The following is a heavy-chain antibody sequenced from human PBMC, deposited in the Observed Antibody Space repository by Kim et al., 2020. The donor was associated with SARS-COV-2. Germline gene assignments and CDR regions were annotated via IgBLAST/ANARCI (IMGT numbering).Heavy chain of an antibody. CDR1: GGSFSGYY. J-gene: IGHJ5*02. Sequence: SETLSLTCAVYGGSFSGYYWSWIRQPPGKGLEWIGEINHSGSTNYNPSLKSRVTISVDTSKNQFSLKLSSVTAADTAVYYCARGLAVAFLTRFDPWGQGTLVTVSS. CDR2: INHSGST. D-gene: IGHD6-19*01. CDR3: ARGLAVAFLTRFDP. V-gene: IGHV4-34*01.